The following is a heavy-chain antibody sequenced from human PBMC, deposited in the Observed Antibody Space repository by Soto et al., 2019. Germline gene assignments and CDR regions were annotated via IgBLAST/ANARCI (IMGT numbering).Heavy chain of an antibody. Sequence: ASVKVSCKASGYTFTSYDINWVRQATGQGLEWMGWMNPNNGNTDYAQKLQGRVTMTTDTSTSTAYMELRSLRSDDTAVYYCARDRTRRNGDESHYWGQGTLVTVSS. CDR2: MNPNNGNT. D-gene: IGHD4-17*01. CDR1: GYTFTSYD. V-gene: IGHV1-8*01. CDR3: ARDRTRRNGDESHY. J-gene: IGHJ4*02.